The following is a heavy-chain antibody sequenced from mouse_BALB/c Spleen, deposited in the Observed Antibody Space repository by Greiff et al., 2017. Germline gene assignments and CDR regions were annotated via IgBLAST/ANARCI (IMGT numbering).Heavy chain of an antibody. CDR2: IRNKANGYTT. Sequence: EVQVVESGGGLVQPGGSLRLSCATSGFTFTDYYMSWVRQPPGKALEWLGFIRNKANGYTTEYSASVKGRFTISRDNSQSILYLQMNTLRAEDSATYYCAELGRDYYAMDYWGQGTSVTVSS. J-gene: IGHJ4*01. CDR1: GFTFTDYY. CDR3: AELGRDYYAMDY. D-gene: IGHD4-1*01. V-gene: IGHV7-3*02.